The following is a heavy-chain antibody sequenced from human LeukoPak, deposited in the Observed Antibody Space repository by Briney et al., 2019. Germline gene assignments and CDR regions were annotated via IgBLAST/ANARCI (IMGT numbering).Heavy chain of an antibody. Sequence: GESLKISCKGSGYSFTSYWIGWVRQMPGKGLEWMGIICPGDSDTRYSPSFQGQVTISADKSISTAYLQWSSLKASDTAMYYCARQSASGITMVRGLSNWFDPWGQGTLVTVSS. CDR3: ARQSASGITMVRGLSNWFDP. J-gene: IGHJ5*02. CDR2: ICPGDSDT. D-gene: IGHD3-10*01. CDR1: GYSFTSYW. V-gene: IGHV5-51*01.